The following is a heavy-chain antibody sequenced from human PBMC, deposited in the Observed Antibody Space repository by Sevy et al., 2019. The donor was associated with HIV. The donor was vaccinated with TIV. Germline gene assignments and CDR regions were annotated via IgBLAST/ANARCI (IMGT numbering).Heavy chain of an antibody. V-gene: IGHV3-11*01. CDR2: RSSRDYFI. D-gene: IGHD5-18*01. J-gene: IGHJ4*02. Sequence: GGSLRLSCTASGFTFSDYYMSWIRRAPGKGLEWISYRSSRDYFIYYADSVKGRFTISRDNAKNSMFLHMSSLRAEDTALYYCARVRYTYGNFFFDYWGQGTLVTVSS. CDR1: GFTFSDYY. CDR3: ARVRYTYGNFFFDY.